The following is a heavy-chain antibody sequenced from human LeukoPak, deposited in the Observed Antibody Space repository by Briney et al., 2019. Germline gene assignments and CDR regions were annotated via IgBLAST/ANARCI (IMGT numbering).Heavy chain of an antibody. CDR3: AKTRPLDSSSWSHGDY. J-gene: IGHJ4*02. D-gene: IGHD6-13*01. Sequence: GGSLRLSCAASGFTFSSYAMSWVRQAPGKGLEWVSAISGSGDSTYYGDSVKGRFTISRDNSKNTLCLQMNSLRAEDTAVYYCAKTRPLDSSSWSHGDYWGQGTLVTVSS. V-gene: IGHV3-23*01. CDR1: GFTFSSYA. CDR2: ISGSGDST.